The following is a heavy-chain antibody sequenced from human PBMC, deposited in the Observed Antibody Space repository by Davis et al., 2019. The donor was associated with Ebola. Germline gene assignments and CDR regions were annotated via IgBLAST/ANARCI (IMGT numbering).Heavy chain of an antibody. J-gene: IGHJ6*04. CDR2: MSSSGSYI. CDR3: ARDIGWELLRVYYYGMDV. V-gene: IGHV3-21*01. Sequence: GESLKISCAASRFTFSTYYMNWVRQAPGKGLEWVSSMSSSGSYIYYTDSVKGRFTISRDNAKNSLYLQMNSLRAEDTAVYYCARDIGWELLRVYYYGMDVWGKGTTVTVSS. CDR1: RFTFSTYY. D-gene: IGHD1-26*01.